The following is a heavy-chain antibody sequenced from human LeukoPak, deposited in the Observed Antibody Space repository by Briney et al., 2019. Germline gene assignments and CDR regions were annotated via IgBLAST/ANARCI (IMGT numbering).Heavy chain of an antibody. V-gene: IGHV4-34*01. Sequence: PSETLSLTCAVYGGSFSGYYWSWIRQPPGKGLEWIGEINHSGSTNYNPSLKSRVTISVDTSKNQFSLKLSSVTAADTAVYYCARGQYCYGSVSWFDPWGQGTLVTVSS. CDR3: ARGQYCYGSVSWFDP. CDR1: GGSFSGYY. J-gene: IGHJ5*02. D-gene: IGHD3-10*01. CDR2: INHSGST.